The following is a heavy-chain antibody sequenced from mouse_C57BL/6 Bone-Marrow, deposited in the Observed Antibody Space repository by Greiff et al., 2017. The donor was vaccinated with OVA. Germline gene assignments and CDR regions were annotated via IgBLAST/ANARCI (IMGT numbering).Heavy chain of an antibody. CDR2: IYPGDGDT. Sequence: QVQLQQSGPELVKPGASVKISCKASGYAFSSSWMNWVKQRPGKGLEWIGRIYPGDGDTNYNGKFKGKATLTADKSSSTAYMQLSSLTSEDSAVYFCARSYGSSYPHWYFDVWGTGTTVTGSS. CDR1: GYAFSSSW. CDR3: ARSYGSSYPHWYFDV. D-gene: IGHD1-1*01. V-gene: IGHV1-82*01. J-gene: IGHJ1*03.